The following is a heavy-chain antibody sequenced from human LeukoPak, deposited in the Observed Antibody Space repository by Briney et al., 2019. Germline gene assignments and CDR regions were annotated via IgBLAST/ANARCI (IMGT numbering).Heavy chain of an antibody. D-gene: IGHD2-21*02. CDR3: ASRNQYCGGDCFWAFDI. J-gene: IGHJ3*02. Sequence: RGSLRLSCAASGFTFSSYAMSWVRQAPGKGLEWVSSISSSGSYIYYADSVKGRFTISRDNAKNSLYLQMNSLRAEDTAVYYCASRNQYCGGDCFWAFDIWGRGTMVTVSS. V-gene: IGHV3-21*01. CDR2: ISSSGSYI. CDR1: GFTFSSYA.